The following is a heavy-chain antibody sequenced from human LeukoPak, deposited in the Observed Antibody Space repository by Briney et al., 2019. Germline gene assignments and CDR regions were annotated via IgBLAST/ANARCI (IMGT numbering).Heavy chain of an antibody. CDR3: ARDPLGYYGSGTNYYYYMDV. J-gene: IGHJ6*03. D-gene: IGHD3-10*01. CDR1: GYTFTGYY. V-gene: IGHV1-2*02. Sequence: ASVKVSCKASGYTFTGYYMHWVRQAPGQGLEWMGWINPNSGGTNYAQKFQGRVTMTRDTSISTAYMELSRLRSDDTAVYYCARDPLGYYGSGTNYYYYMDVWGEGTTVTISS. CDR2: INPNSGGT.